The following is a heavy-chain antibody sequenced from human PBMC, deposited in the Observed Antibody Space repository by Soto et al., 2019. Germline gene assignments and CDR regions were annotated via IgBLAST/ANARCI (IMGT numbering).Heavy chain of an antibody. D-gene: IGHD5-18*01. CDR3: ASFSGYSYGPHYYYGMDV. CDR2: INAGNGKT. Sequence: VKISCKASGSTFTSYAMHWVRQAPGQRLEWMGWINAGNGKTKYSKKFQGRVSITRDTAASTAHMERSSLRSEDTAEYYCASFSGYSYGPHYYYGMDVWGQGTTV. V-gene: IGHV1-3*01. J-gene: IGHJ6*02. CDR1: GSTFTSYA.